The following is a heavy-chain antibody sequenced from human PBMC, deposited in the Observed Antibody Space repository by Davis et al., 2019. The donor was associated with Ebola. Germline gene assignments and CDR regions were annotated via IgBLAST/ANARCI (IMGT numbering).Heavy chain of an antibody. D-gene: IGHD3-22*01. J-gene: IGHJ3*02. CDR1: GYGFTSYY. V-gene: IGHV1-46*01. CDR2: INPITGGT. CDR3: AREGGRYYDSSGYVFDI. Sequence: ASVKVSCKASGYGFTSYYMRWVRQAPGQGLEWMGIINPITGGTSYAQNFQVRVNMTRDTSTSTVYMELSSLRSEDTAVYYCAREGGRYYDSSGYVFDIWGQGTMVKVSS.